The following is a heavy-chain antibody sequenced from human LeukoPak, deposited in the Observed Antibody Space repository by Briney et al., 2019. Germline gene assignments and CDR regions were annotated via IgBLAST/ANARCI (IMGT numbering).Heavy chain of an antibody. D-gene: IGHD2-2*01. CDR2: IFTSGST. CDR3: ARGPAFISVPPGDY. V-gene: IGHV3-53*01. Sequence: PGGSLRLSCAASGFNVSSNYMSWVRQAPGKGLEWVSVIFTSGSTFYADSVKGRFTISRDISKNTLSLQMNSLRAEDTAMYYCARGPAFISVPPGDYWGLGTLVTVSS. CDR1: GFNVSSNY. J-gene: IGHJ4*02.